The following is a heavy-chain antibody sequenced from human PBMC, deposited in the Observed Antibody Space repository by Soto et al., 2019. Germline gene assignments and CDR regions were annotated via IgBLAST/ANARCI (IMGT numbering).Heavy chain of an antibody. CDR3: ARVSSSWYKDYFDY. D-gene: IGHD6-13*01. Sequence: QVQLVQSGAEVKKPGSSVKVSCKASGGTFSNYAISWVRQAPGQGLEWMGGIIPIFGTTNYAQRFQGRVTITADESTSTAYREQSSLRSEDTAVYYCARVSSSWYKDYFDYWGQGTLVTVSS. V-gene: IGHV1-69*12. CDR2: IIPIFGTT. CDR1: GGTFSNYA. J-gene: IGHJ4*02.